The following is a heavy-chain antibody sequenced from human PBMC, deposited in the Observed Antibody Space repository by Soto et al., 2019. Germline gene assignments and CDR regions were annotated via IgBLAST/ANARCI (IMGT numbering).Heavy chain of an antibody. Sequence: SGGSLRLSCAASGFNFDNYWMAWVRQAPGKGLEWVANIKQDGSDKNYVDSVKGRFTISRDNAKNSLYLQMNSLRAEDSAVYSCARDTTGILDYWGQGTLVTVSS. V-gene: IGHV3-7*01. D-gene: IGHD1-1*01. J-gene: IGHJ4*02. CDR3: ARDTTGILDY. CDR1: GFNFDNYW. CDR2: IKQDGSDK.